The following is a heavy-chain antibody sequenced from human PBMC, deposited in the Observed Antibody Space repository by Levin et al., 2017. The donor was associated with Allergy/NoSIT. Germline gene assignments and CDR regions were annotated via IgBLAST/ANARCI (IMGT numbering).Heavy chain of an antibody. Sequence: GESLKISCKGSGYTFFSYWIAWVRQMPGKGLEWMGSIYPPDSDTTYSPSFQGQVTISVDNSFNTAYLHWSSLRPSDTAMYYCAKIDSPFGYGIDVWGQGTAFTVSS. V-gene: IGHV5-51*01. D-gene: IGHD3-10*01. CDR3: AKIDSPFGYGIDV. CDR1: GYTFFSYW. CDR2: IYPPDSDT. J-gene: IGHJ6*02.